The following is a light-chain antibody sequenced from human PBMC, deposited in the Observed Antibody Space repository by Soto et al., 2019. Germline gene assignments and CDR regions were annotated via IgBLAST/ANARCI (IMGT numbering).Light chain of an antibody. J-gene: IGKJ5*01. CDR1: QDISTL. CDR2: DAS. V-gene: IGKV1-5*01. CDR3: QQYNSYLIT. Sequence: DIQMTQSPSSVSASIGDTVTITCRASQDISTLLAWYQQKPGKAPKLLIYDASSLESGVPSRFGGSGSGTEFTLTISSLQPDDFATYYCQQYNSYLITFGQGTRLEIK.